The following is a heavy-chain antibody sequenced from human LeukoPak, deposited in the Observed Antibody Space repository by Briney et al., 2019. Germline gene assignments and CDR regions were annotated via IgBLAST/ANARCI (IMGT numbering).Heavy chain of an antibody. CDR2: IYYSGST. V-gene: IGHV4-59*01. CDR1: GGSISSYY. J-gene: IGHJ3*02. D-gene: IGHD3-3*01. CDR3: ARDRKPYYDFWSGSPDAFDI. Sequence: PSETLSFTCTVSGGSISSYYWSWIRQPPGKGLEWIGYIYYSGSTNYNPSLKSRVTISVDTSKNQFSLKLSSVTAADTAVYYCARDRKPYYDFWSGSPDAFDIWGQGTMVTVSS.